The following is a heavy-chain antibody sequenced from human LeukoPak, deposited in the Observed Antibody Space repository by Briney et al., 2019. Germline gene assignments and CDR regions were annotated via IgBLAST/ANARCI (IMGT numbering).Heavy chain of an antibody. D-gene: IGHD2-21*01. J-gene: IGHJ4*02. V-gene: IGHV3-23*01. CDR2: TSSSDAGT. Sequence: GSLRLSCVVSGFTVSSNYMNWVRQAPGKGLEWVAATSSSDAGTYHADSVRGRFTISRDNSKNTLYLQMNSLRAEDAAVYFCAKAPVTSCRGAYCYPFDSWGQGTLVTVSS. CDR3: AKAPVTSCRGAYCYPFDS. CDR1: GFTVSSNY.